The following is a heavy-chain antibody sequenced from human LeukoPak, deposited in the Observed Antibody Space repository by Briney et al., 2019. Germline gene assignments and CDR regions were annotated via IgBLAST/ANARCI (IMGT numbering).Heavy chain of an antibody. CDR2: ISGSGSST. CDR3: ESHCSGGSCYF. V-gene: IGHV3-23*01. J-gene: IGHJ4*02. CDR1: GFTFSSYA. Sequence: GGSLRLSCAASGFTFSSYAMSWVRQAPGKGLEWVSAISGSGSSTYYANSVKGRFTISRDNSKNTLYLQVNSLRAEDTAVYYCESHCSGGSCYFWGQGTLVSVSS. D-gene: IGHD2-15*01.